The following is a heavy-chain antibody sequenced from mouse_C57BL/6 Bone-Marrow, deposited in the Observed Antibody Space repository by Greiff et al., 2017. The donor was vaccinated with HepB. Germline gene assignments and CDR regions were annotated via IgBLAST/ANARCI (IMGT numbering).Heavy chain of an antibody. V-gene: IGHV1-42*01. D-gene: IGHD2-4*01. CDR3: ARAYYDYDGYFDV. CDR2: INPSTGGT. J-gene: IGHJ1*03. Sequence: EVKLEDSGPELVKPGASVKISCKASGYSFTGYYMNWVKQSPEKSLEWIGEINPSTGGTTYNQKFKAKATLTVDKSSSTAYMQLKSLTSEDSAVYYCARAYYDYDGYFDVWGTGTTVTVSS. CDR1: GYSFTGYY.